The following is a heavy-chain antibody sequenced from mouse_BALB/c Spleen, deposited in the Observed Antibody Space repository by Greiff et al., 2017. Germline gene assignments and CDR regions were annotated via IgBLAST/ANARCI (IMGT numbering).Heavy chain of an antibody. D-gene: IGHD1-1*01. CDR1: GFTFSSYA. V-gene: IGHV5-9-4*01. J-gene: IGHJ4*01. CDR2: ISSGGSYT. CDR3: AREATGAMDY. Sequence: EVHLVESGGGLVKPGGSLKLSCAASGFTFSSYAMSWVRQSPEKRLEWVAEISSGGSYTYYPDTVTGRFTISRDNAKNTLYLEMTSLRSEDTAMYYCAREATGAMDYWGQGTSVTVSS.